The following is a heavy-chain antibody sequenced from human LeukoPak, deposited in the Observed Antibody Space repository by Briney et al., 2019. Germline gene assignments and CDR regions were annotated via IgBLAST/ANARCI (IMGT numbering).Heavy chain of an antibody. CDR3: ARTSGYYYVWDY. J-gene: IGHJ4*02. D-gene: IGHD3-22*01. CDR1: GFTFSSYG. CDR2: IWYDGSNK. Sequence: PGRSLRLSCAASGFTFSSYGMHWVRQAPGKGLEWVAVIWYDGSNKYYADSVKGRFTISRDNSKNTLYLQMNSLRAEDTAVYYCARTSGYYYVWDYWGQGTLVTVSS. V-gene: IGHV3-33*01.